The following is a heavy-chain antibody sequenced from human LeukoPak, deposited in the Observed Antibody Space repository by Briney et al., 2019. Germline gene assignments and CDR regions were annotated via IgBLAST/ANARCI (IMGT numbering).Heavy chain of an antibody. Sequence: GGSLRLSCVVSGFTFGTFSMNWVRQTPGKGLEWLASISGSSSLINYADSMKDRLTISRDNAKNSLYLQLDSLRADDTGTYPGGIFGFDHWGQGTLVTVSS. CDR3: GIFGFDH. CDR1: GFTFGTFS. V-gene: IGHV3-21*06. J-gene: IGHJ4*02. CDR2: ISGSSSLI. D-gene: IGHD3-3*01.